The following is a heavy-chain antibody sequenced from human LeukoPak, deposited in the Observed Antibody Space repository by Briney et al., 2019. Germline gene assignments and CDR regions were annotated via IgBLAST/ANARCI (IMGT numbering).Heavy chain of an antibody. V-gene: IGHV1-18*01. CDR2: ISACNGNT. CDR1: GYTFTSYG. J-gene: IGHJ3*02. D-gene: IGHD4-17*01. CDR3: ARDNYGDYLQYDAFDI. Sequence: ASVKVSCKASGYTFTSYGISWVRQAPGQGLEWMGWISACNGNTNYAQNLQGRVTMTTDTSTSTAYMELRSLRSDDTAAYYCARDNYGDYLQYDAFDIWGQGTMVTVSS.